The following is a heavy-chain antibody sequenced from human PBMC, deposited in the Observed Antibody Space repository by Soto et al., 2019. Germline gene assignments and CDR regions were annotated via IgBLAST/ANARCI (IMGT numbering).Heavy chain of an antibody. J-gene: IGHJ4*02. V-gene: IGHV3-33*06. D-gene: IGHD2-15*01. CDR2: IWYDGSNK. CDR3: AKSQEVGAHFFDS. Sequence: GGSLRLSCAASGFTFSSYGMHWVRQAPGKGLEWVAVIWYDGSNKYYADSVKGRFTISRDNSKNTLSLQMNSLRAGDMAVYFCAKSQEVGAHFFDSWGQGTQVTVSS. CDR1: GFTFSSYG.